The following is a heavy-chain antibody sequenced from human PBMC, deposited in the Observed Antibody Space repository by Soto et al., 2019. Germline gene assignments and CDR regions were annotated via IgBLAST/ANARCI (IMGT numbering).Heavy chain of an antibody. V-gene: IGHV1-2*04. Sequence: ASVKVSCKASGYTFTSYGISWVRQAPGQGLEWMGWINPNSGGTNYAQKFQGWVTMTRDTSISTAYMELSRLRSDDTAVYYCARGWSGRWLQLSGDYFDYWGQGTLVTVSS. D-gene: IGHD3-10*02. CDR2: INPNSGGT. CDR1: GYTFTSYG. J-gene: IGHJ4*02. CDR3: ARGWSGRWLQLSGDYFDY.